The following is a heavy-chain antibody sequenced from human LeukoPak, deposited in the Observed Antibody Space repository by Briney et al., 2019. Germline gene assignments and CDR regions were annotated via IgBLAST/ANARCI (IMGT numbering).Heavy chain of an antibody. CDR1: GYIFTTYA. CDR2: ISAFNGNA. CDR3: AREFKPPGMSMIADFYGMDV. V-gene: IGHV1-18*01. D-gene: IGHD3-22*01. J-gene: IGHJ6*02. Sequence: ASVKVSCKASGYIFTTYAITWVRQAPGQGLEWMGGISAFNGNANYAQKFQGRVTLTTDTSTRTAYMELRSLRSDDTAVYFCAREFKPPGMSMIADFYGMDVWGQGTTVTVSS.